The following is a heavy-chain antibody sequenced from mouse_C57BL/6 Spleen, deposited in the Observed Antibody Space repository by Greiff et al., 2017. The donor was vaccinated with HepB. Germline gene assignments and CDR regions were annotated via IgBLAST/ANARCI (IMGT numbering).Heavy chain of an antibody. CDR3: TRSDYYGNYPYAMDY. Sequence: DVKLVESGTVLARPGASVKMSCKTSGYTFTSYWMHWVKQRPGQGLEWIGAIYPGNSDTSYNQKFKGKAKLTAVTSASTAYMELSSLTNEDSAVYYCTRSDYYGNYPYAMDYWGQGTSVTVSS. J-gene: IGHJ4*01. D-gene: IGHD2-1*01. V-gene: IGHV1-5*01. CDR2: IYPGNSDT. CDR1: GYTFTSYW.